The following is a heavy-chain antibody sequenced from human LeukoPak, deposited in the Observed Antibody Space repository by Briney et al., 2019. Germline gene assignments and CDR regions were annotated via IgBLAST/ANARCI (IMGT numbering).Heavy chain of an antibody. J-gene: IGHJ4*02. CDR2: ISGSGGST. CDR3: AKDRGNYDSSGYYYTDSGYFDY. D-gene: IGHD3-22*01. CDR1: GFTFSSYS. V-gene: IGHV3-23*01. Sequence: GGSLRLSCAASGFTFSSYSMNWVRQAPGKGLEWVSAISGSGGSTYYADSVKGRFTISRDNSKNTLYLQMNSLRAEDTAVYYCAKDRGNYDSSGYYYTDSGYFDYWGQGTLVTVSS.